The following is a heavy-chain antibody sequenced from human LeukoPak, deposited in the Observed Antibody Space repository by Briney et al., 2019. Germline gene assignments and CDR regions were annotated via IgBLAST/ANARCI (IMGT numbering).Heavy chain of an antibody. CDR2: INCDVRWT. CDR3: VSFYETY. CDR1: GNYW. J-gene: IGHJ4*02. D-gene: IGHD2/OR15-2a*01. Sequence: GGSLRLSCAASGNYWMHWVRQAPGKGLVWVSHINCDVRWTSYADTVKGRFTISKDNAKNTVYLEMNSLGAEDTAVYYCVSFYETYWGRGTLVTVSS. V-gene: IGHV3-74*01.